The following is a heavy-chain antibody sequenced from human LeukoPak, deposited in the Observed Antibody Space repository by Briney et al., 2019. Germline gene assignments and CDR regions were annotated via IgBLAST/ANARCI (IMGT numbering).Heavy chain of an antibody. CDR2: IFDSGST. CDR1: GGSINNYY. D-gene: IGHD2-15*01. Sequence: SETLSLTCSVSGGSINNYYWAWIRQPPGKGLEYMGYIFDSGSTDYNPSLKSRVTISLDTPKKQFYLKLSSVTAVDTAIYYCARAWWYANWYFDVWGRGILVTVSS. V-gene: IGHV4-59*08. J-gene: IGHJ2*01. CDR3: ARAWWYANWYFDV.